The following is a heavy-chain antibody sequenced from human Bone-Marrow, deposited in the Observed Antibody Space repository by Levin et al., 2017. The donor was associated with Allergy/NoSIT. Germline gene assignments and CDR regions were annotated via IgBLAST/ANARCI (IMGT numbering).Heavy chain of an antibody. Sequence: GGSLRLSCAASGFTFSSYSMNWVRQAPGKGLEWVSYITSSSTTIYYADSVKGRFTISRDNAKNSLYVQMNSLRAEDTAVYYCARGRIKFCSGGSCYGGDAFDIWGQGTMVTVSS. CDR2: ITSSSTTI. D-gene: IGHD2-15*01. V-gene: IGHV3-48*01. CDR3: ARGRIKFCSGGSCYGGDAFDI. CDR1: GFTFSSYS. J-gene: IGHJ3*02.